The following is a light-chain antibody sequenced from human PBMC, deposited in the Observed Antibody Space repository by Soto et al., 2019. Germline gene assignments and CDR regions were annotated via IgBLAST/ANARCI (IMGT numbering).Light chain of an antibody. V-gene: IGKV3-20*01. J-gene: IGKJ2*01. CDR1: RTFASSY. CDR2: AAS. Sequence: EIVLTQSPGTLSLSPGERATLSCRASRTFASSYLAWYQHKPGQAPRLLIYAASTRATGIPDRFSGSGSGADFTLTISRLEPEHSAVYYCQQYGSSPPYTFGQGTKLEIK. CDR3: QQYGSSPPYT.